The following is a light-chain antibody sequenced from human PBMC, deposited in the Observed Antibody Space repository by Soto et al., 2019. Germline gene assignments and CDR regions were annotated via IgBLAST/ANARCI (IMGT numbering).Light chain of an antibody. CDR2: EVS. CDR1: SSDVGYYNF. CDR3: SSYTTSSTLV. Sequence: QSALTQPASVSGSPGQSITISCTGTSSDVGYYNFVSWYQQHPGNAPKLIIYEVSNRPSGVSNRFSGSKSANTASLTISGLQAGDEADYYCSSYTTSSTLVFGGGTKLTVL. J-gene: IGLJ3*02. V-gene: IGLV2-14*01.